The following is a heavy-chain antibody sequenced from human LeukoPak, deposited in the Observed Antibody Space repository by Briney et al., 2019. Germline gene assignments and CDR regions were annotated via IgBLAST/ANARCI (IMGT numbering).Heavy chain of an antibody. CDR3: ARYPSSGAKEWDYSYYYGMDV. D-gene: IGHD3-3*01. Sequence: SETLSLTCTVSGGSISSYYWSWIRQHPGKGLEWIGYIYYSGSTYYNPSLKSRVTISVDTSKNQFSLKLSSVTAADTAVYYCARYPSSGAKEWDYSYYYGMDVWGQGTTVTVSS. V-gene: IGHV4-59*06. CDR2: IYYSGST. CDR1: GGSISSYY. J-gene: IGHJ6*02.